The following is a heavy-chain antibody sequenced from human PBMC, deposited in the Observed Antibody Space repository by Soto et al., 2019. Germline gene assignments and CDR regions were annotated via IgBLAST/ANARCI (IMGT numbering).Heavy chain of an antibody. CDR3: AKGYNYDRSGNPDY. CDR2: INWNSGSI. J-gene: IGHJ4*02. CDR1: GFTFDDYA. Sequence: PGGSPRLSCAASGFTFDDYAMHWVRQAPGKGLEWVSGINWNSGSIGYADSVKGRFTISRDNAKNSLYLQMNSLRTEDTALYYCAKGYNYDRSGNPDYWGQGTLVTVSS. D-gene: IGHD3-22*01. V-gene: IGHV3-9*01.